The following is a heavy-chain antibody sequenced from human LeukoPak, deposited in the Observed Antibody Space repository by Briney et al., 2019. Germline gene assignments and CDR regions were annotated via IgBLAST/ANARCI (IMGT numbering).Heavy chain of an antibody. CDR3: ARVGDSSGSYDY. CDR2: IGTAGDT. D-gene: IGHD3-22*01. J-gene: IGHJ4*02. CDR1: GFTLSSYD. V-gene: IGHV3-13*01. Sequence: GGSLRLSCAASGFTLSSYDMHWVRQATGKGLEWVSAIGTAGDTYYPGSVKGRFTISRENAKNSLYLQMNSLRAGDTAVYYCARVGDSSGSYDYWGQGTLVTVSS.